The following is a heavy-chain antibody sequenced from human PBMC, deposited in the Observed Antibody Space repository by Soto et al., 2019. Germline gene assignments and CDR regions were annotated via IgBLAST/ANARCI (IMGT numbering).Heavy chain of an antibody. V-gene: IGHV1-69*13. CDR3: ARNSGYDQPFDY. CDR2: IIPIFGTA. D-gene: IGHD5-12*01. J-gene: IGHJ4*02. CDR1: GGSFSSYA. Sequence: GASVKLSCKASGGSFSSYAISWVRQAPGQGLEWMGGIIPIFGTANYAQKFQGRVTITADESTSTAYMELSSLRSEDTAVYYCARNSGYDQPFDYWGQGTLVTVSS.